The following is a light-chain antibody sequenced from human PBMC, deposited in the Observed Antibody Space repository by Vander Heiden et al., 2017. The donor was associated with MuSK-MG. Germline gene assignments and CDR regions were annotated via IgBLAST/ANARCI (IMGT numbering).Light chain of an antibody. J-gene: IGLJ1*01. CDR3: QSSDSSGSYFV. CDR2: KDN. V-gene: IGLV3-25*03. Sequence: SSELTQPPSVSVSPGQTARIPCSGDALAKQYSYWYQQRPGQAPRLVIFKDNKRPSGIPERFSGSTSGTIVTLTISGVQADDEADYYCQSSDSSGSYFVFGPGTKVIVL. CDR1: ALAKQY.